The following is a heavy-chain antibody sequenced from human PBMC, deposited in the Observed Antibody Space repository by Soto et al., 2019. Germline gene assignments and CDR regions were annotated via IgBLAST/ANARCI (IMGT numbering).Heavy chain of an antibody. J-gene: IGHJ5*02. CDR1: GFTFSSYG. Sequence: PGGSLRLSCAASGFTFSSYGMHWVRQAPGKGLEWVALIWYDGSNKYYADSVKGRFTISRDNSKDTLYLQMNSLRADDTAVYYCARDRSYYYDTPWGQGTQVTVSS. D-gene: IGHD3-22*01. CDR3: ARDRSYYYDTP. V-gene: IGHV3-33*01. CDR2: IWYDGSNK.